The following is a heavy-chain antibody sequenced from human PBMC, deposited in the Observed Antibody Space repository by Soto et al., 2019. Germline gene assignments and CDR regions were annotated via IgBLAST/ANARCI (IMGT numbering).Heavy chain of an antibody. Sequence: SETLSLTCAVYGGSFSGYYWSWIRQPPGKGLEWIGEINHSGSTNYNPSLKSRVTISVDTSKNQFSLKLSSVTAADTAVYYCASFKGPSYDSSGYYFDYWGQGTLVTVSS. CDR2: INHSGST. CDR3: ASFKGPSYDSSGYYFDY. D-gene: IGHD3-22*01. CDR1: GGSFSGYY. J-gene: IGHJ4*02. V-gene: IGHV4-34*01.